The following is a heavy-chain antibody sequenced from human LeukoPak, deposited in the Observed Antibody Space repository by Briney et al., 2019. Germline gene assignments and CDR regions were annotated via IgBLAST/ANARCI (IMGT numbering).Heavy chain of an antibody. J-gene: IGHJ3*02. V-gene: IGHV1-2*02. CDR2: INPNSGGT. CDR1: GYTFTGYY. D-gene: IGHD6-19*01. CDR3: AREVGYSSGWYRDAFDI. Sequence: ASVKVSCKASGYTFTGYYMHWVRQAPGQGLEWMGWINPNSGGTNYAQKFQGRVTMTRDTSISTAYMELSRLRSDDTAVYYCAREVGYSSGWYRDAFDIWGQGTMVTVSS.